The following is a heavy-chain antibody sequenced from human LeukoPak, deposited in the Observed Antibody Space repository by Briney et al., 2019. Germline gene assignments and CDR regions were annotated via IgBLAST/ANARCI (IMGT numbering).Heavy chain of an antibody. Sequence: ASVKVSCKASGYTFTGYYMHWVRQAPGQGLEWMGRINHNSGGTNYAQKFQGRVTMTRDTSISTAYMELSRLRSDDTAVYYCARVPWYYDSSGLPFDPWGQGTLVTVSS. D-gene: IGHD3-22*01. CDR3: ARVPWYYDSSGLPFDP. CDR2: INHNSGGT. J-gene: IGHJ5*02. CDR1: GYTFTGYY. V-gene: IGHV1-2*06.